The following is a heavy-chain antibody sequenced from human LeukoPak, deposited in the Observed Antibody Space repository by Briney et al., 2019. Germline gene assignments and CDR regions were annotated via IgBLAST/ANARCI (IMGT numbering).Heavy chain of an antibody. Sequence: GGSLTLSCAASGFTFSGFWLHWVRQPPGKGLEWVSGISWNSGSIGYAASVKGRFTISRDNAKNSLYLQMNSLRAEDTALYYCAKDIKGELLLDAFDIWGQGTMVTVSS. CDR3: AKDIKGELLLDAFDI. D-gene: IGHD1-26*01. V-gene: IGHV3-9*01. CDR1: GFTFSGFW. J-gene: IGHJ3*02. CDR2: ISWNSGSI.